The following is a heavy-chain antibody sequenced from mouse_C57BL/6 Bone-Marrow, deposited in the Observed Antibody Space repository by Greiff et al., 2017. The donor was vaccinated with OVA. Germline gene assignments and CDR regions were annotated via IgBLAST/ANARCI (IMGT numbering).Heavy chain of an antibody. D-gene: IGHD2-5*01. CDR2: IWWEDDK. J-gene: IGHJ3*01. Sequence: QVTLKESGPGILQPSQTLSLTCSFSGFSLSTFGMGVGWIRQPSGKGLEWLAHIWWEDDKYYNPALKSRLTISKDTSKNQVFLKIANVYTADTATYYCARGYYSNSSWFAYWGQGTLVTVSA. CDR3: ARGYYSNSSWFAY. CDR1: GFSLSTFGMG. V-gene: IGHV8-8*01.